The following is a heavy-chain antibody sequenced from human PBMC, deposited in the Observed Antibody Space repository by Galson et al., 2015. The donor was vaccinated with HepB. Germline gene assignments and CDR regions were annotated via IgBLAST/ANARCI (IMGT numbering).Heavy chain of an antibody. CDR3: ARDCRDGYNFDY. CDR1: GYTFTIYY. Sequence: SVKVSCKASGYTFTIYYMHWVRQAPGQGLEWMGIINPSGGSTSYAQKLQGRVTTTRDTSTSTVYMELSSLRSEDTAVYYCARDCRDGYNFDYWGQGTLVTVSS. D-gene: IGHD5-24*01. V-gene: IGHV1-46*04. J-gene: IGHJ4*02. CDR2: INPSGGST.